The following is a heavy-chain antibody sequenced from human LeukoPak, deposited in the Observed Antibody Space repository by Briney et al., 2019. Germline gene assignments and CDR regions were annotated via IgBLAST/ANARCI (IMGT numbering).Heavy chain of an antibody. CDR2: IIEDESQI. CDR3: AKVRRDGYNFWFDP. Sequence: PGGSLRLSCAASGFTFSSYWMSWVRQAPGKGLECVANIIEDESQIHYVDSVKGRFTISRDNAKNSLYLQMNSLRAEDTAVYYCAKVRRDGYNFWFDPWGQGTLVTVSS. D-gene: IGHD5-24*01. V-gene: IGHV3-7*03. J-gene: IGHJ5*02. CDR1: GFTFSSYW.